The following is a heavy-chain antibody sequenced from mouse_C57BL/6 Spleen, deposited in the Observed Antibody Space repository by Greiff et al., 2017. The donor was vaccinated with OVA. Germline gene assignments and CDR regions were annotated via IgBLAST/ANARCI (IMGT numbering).Heavy chain of an antibody. V-gene: IGHV1-80*01. D-gene: IGHD1-1*01. Sequence: QVHVKQSGAELVKPGASVKISCKASGYAFSSYWMNWVKQRPGKGLEWIGQIYPGDGDTNYNGKFKGKATLTADKSSSTAYMQLSSLTSEDSAVYFCARSDNYGSGYWGQGTTLTVSS. CDR1: GYAFSSYW. CDR2: IYPGDGDT. J-gene: IGHJ2*01. CDR3: ARSDNYGSGY.